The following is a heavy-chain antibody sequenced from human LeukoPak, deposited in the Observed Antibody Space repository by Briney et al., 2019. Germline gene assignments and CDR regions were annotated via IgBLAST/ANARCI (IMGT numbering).Heavy chain of an antibody. V-gene: IGHV3-48*03. D-gene: IGHD2/OR15-2a*01. CDR1: GFSFSSLE. J-gene: IGHJ4*02. Sequence: PGGSLRLSCVTSGFSFSSLEMNWVRQAPGKGLEWVAHVDSSASIIYYADSVRGRFTISRDNTKRSLFLHMNNLRVGDTAVYYCSRDLTPEDWREENCHAGDYWGQGTVVTVSS. CDR2: VDSSASII. CDR3: SRDLTPEDWREENCHAGDY.